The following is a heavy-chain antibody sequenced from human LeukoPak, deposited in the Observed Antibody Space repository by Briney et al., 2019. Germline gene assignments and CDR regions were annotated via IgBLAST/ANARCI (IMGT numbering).Heavy chain of an antibody. D-gene: IGHD1-26*01. CDR3: ARKNGGSYFDY. J-gene: IGHJ4*02. Sequence: SETLSLTCAVYGGSFSGYYWSWIRQPPGKGLEWIGEVNHSGSTNYNPSLKSRVTISVDTSKNQFSLKLSSVTAADTAVYYCARKNGGSYFDYWGQGTLVTVSS. V-gene: IGHV4-34*01. CDR2: VNHSGST. CDR1: GGSFSGYY.